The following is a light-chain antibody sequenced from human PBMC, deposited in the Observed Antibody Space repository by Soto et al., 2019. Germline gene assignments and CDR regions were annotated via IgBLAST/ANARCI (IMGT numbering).Light chain of an antibody. CDR2: EVS. CDR1: SSDVGYSNF. J-gene: IGLJ1*01. Sequence: QSALTQPPSASGSPGQSVTISCTGSSSDVGYSNFVSWYQQHPGKGPKLIIYEVSKRPSGVPDRFSGSKSGNTASLSVSGLQDEDEADYFCNAQADNGKHVFGTGTKVTVL. CDR3: NAQADNGKHV. V-gene: IGLV2-8*01.